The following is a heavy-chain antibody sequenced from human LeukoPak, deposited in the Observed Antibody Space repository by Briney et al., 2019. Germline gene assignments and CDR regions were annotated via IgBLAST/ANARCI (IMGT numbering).Heavy chain of an antibody. CDR1: GYTFSGYY. J-gene: IGHJ4*02. Sequence: ASVKVSCKASGYTFSGYYMHWVRQAPGQGLEWMGWINPNSGGTDYAQKFQGRVAMTRDTSISTAYMELSRLRSDDTAVYYCASGDRVTMLRGGNIGYFDYWGQGTLVTVSS. CDR2: INPNSGGT. V-gene: IGHV1-2*02. CDR3: ASGDRVTMLRGGNIGYFDY. D-gene: IGHD3-10*01.